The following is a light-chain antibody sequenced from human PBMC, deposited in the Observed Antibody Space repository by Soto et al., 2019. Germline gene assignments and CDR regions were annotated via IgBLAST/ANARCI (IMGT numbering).Light chain of an antibody. J-gene: IGKJ2*01. CDR3: QKYNNWPHT. CDR2: GAS. CDR1: QSVSSN. V-gene: IGKV3-15*01. Sequence: EIVMTQSPATLSVSPGERATLSCRASQSVSSNLAWYQQKPGQAPRLLIYGASTRATGIPARFSGSGSGTEFTLTISSLQSEDFAVYDCQKYNNWPHTFGQGTKLEIK.